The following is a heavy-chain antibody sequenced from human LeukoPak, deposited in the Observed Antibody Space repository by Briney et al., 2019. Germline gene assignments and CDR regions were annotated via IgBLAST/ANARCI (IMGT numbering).Heavy chain of an antibody. CDR2: INHSGST. CDR3: AVQEIGFCGGDCYSFQAFHI. CDR1: GGSFSGYY. Sequence: PSETLSLTCAVYGGSFSGYYWSWIRQPPGKGLEWIGEINHSGSTNYNPSLKSRVTISVDTSKNQFSLKLSSVTAADTAVYYCAVQEIGFCGGDCYSFQAFHIWGQGTMVTVSS. V-gene: IGHV4-34*01. J-gene: IGHJ3*02. D-gene: IGHD2-21*02.